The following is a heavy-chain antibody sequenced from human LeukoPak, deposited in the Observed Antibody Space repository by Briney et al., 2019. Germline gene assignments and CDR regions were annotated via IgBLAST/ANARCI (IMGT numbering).Heavy chain of an antibody. V-gene: IGHV4-4*07. CDR2: IYTSGST. CDR3: ARDSGQQLVRSYYYYMDV. D-gene: IGHD6-13*01. Sequence: SETLSLTCTVSGGSISSYYWSWIRQPAGKGLEWIGRIYTSGSTNYNPSLKSRVTMSVDTSKNQFSLKLSSVTAADTAVYYCARDSGQQLVRSYYYYMDVWGKGTTVTVS. J-gene: IGHJ6*03. CDR1: GGSISSYY.